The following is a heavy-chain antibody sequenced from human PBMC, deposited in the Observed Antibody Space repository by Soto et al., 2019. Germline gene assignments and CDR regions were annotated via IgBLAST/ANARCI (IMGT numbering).Heavy chain of an antibody. CDR2: LFYSGST. V-gene: IGHV4-59*01. Sequence: QVQLQESGPGLVKPSETLSLTCSVSGGRISNYYWSWVRQPPEKVLEWIGYLFYSGSTTYNPSLKSRVTMSADTSKNQFSLILSSVTAAETAVYYCARADPDCTGGSCYGMDVGGQGPTVSVPS. J-gene: IGHJ6*02. CDR3: ARADPDCTGGSCYGMDV. CDR1: GGRISNYY. D-gene: IGHD2-15*01.